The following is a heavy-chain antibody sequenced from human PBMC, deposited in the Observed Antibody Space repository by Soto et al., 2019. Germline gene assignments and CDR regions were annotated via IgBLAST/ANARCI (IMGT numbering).Heavy chain of an antibody. CDR1: GFTFSSYS. J-gene: IGHJ6*02. Sequence: GGSLRLSCAASGFTFSSYSMNWVRQAPGKGLEWVSYISSSSSTIYYADSVKGRFTISRDNAKNSLYLQMNSLRDEDTAVYYCARPGGYDSSGYREELYYYYYGMDVWGQGTTVTVSS. V-gene: IGHV3-48*02. CDR3: ARPGGYDSSGYREELYYYYYGMDV. D-gene: IGHD3-22*01. CDR2: ISSSSSTI.